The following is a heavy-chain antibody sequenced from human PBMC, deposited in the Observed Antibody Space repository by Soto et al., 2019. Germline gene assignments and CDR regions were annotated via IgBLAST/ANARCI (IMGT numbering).Heavy chain of an antibody. CDR1: GFTFSSYS. J-gene: IGHJ4*02. V-gene: IGHV3-21*01. Sequence: GGSLRLSCAASGFTFSSYSMNRVRQAPGKGLEWVSSISSSSSYIYYADSVKGRFTISRDNAKNSLYLQMNSLRAEDTAVYYCARELLAVVATDANYWGQGTLVTVSS. CDR2: ISSSSSYI. CDR3: ARELLAVVATDANY. D-gene: IGHD5-12*01.